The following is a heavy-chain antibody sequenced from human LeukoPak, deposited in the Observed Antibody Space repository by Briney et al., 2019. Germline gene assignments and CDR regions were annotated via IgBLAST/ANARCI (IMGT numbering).Heavy chain of an antibody. CDR3: ARDHVVDGLVYDY. J-gene: IGHJ4*02. CDR1: GFTFRSHW. D-gene: IGHD2-15*01. V-gene: IGHV3-7*01. CDR2: INQDGSEK. Sequence: PWGSLRLSCAASGFTFRSHWMSWVRQAPGKGLEWVANINQDGSEKYYVDSVKGRFTISRDNAKNSLYLQMNSLRAEDTAVYYCARDHVVDGLVYDYWGQGALVTVSS.